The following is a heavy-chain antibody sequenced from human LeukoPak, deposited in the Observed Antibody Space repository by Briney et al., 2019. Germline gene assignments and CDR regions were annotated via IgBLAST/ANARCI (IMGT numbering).Heavy chain of an antibody. CDR2: INHSGST. CDR3: ARERASPGYSYGYIYWYFNL. D-gene: IGHD5-18*01. J-gene: IGHJ2*01. V-gene: IGHV4-34*01. CDR1: GGSFSGYY. Sequence: SETLSLTCAVYGGSFSGYYWSWIRQPPGKGLEWIGEINHSGSTNYNPSLKSRVTISVDTSKNQFSLKLSSVTAADTAVYYCARERASPGYSYGYIYWYFNLWGRGTLVTVSS.